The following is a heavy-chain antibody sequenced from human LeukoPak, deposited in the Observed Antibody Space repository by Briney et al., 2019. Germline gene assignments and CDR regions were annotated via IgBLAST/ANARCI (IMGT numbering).Heavy chain of an antibody. Sequence: ASVKVSCKASGYTFTSYGLSWVRQAPGQGLEWMGWISTYNDNTHYAQKLQGRVTMTTDTSTSTAYMELRSLRSDDTAMYYCARVPIPEVLWFGEEQGGYYYYYMDVWGKGTTVTISS. J-gene: IGHJ6*03. CDR2: ISTYNDNT. V-gene: IGHV1-18*01. D-gene: IGHD3-10*01. CDR1: GYTFTSYG. CDR3: ARVPIPEVLWFGEEQGGYYYYYMDV.